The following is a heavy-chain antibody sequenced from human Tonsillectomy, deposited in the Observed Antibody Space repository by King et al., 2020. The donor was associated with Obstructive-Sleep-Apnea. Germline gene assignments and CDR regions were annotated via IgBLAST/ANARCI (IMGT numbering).Heavy chain of an antibody. V-gene: IGHV3-23*04. D-gene: IGHD2-2*01. CDR1: GFTFSSYV. CDR3: AKSIPAAMIIYFQH. CDR2: ISGSGGST. J-gene: IGHJ1*01. Sequence: VQLVESGGGLVQPGGSLRLSCAASGFTFSSYVMSWVRQAPGKGLEGVSAISGSGGSTYYVDSGKGRFTISRDNSKNTLYLQMNSLRAEDTAVYYCAKSIPAAMIIYFQHWGQGTLVTVSS.